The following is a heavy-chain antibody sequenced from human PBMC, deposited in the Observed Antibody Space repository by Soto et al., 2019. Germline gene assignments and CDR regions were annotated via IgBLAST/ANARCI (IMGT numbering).Heavy chain of an antibody. V-gene: IGHV4-59*01. CDR2: IYYSGST. CDR1: GGSISSYY. Sequence: SETLSLTCTVSGGSISSYYLSWIRQPPGKGLEWIGYIYYSGSTNYNPSLKSRVTISVDTSKNQFSLKLSSVTAADTAVYYCARYGSGSYYFDYWGQGTLVTVSS. J-gene: IGHJ4*02. D-gene: IGHD3-10*01. CDR3: ARYGSGSYYFDY.